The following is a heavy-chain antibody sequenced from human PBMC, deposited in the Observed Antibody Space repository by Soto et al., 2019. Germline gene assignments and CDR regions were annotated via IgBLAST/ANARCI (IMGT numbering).Heavy chain of an antibody. CDR2: ISYDGSNK. D-gene: IGHD1-26*01. CDR3: AREWELNHYYGMDV. CDR1: GFTFSSYA. Sequence: QVQLVESGGGVVQPGRSLRLSCAASGFTFSSYAMHWVRQAPGKGLEWVAVISYDGSNKYYADSVKGRFTISRDNSKNTLYLQMNSLRAEDTAVYYCAREWELNHYYGMDVWGQGTTVTVSS. V-gene: IGHV3-30-3*01. J-gene: IGHJ6*02.